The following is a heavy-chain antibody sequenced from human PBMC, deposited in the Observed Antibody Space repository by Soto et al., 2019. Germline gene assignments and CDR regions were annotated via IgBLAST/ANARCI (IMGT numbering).Heavy chain of an antibody. CDR2: ISAYNGNT. D-gene: IGHD2-2*02. V-gene: IGHV1-18*04. J-gene: IGHJ3*02. Sequence: QVQLVQYGAEVKKPGASVKVSCKASGYTFTSYGISWVRQAPGQGLEWMGWISAYNGNTNYAQKLQGRVTMTTDTSTSTAYMELRSLRSDDTAVYYCARSVYCSSTSCYTGAFDIWGQGTMVTVSS. CDR1: GYTFTSYG. CDR3: ARSVYCSSTSCYTGAFDI.